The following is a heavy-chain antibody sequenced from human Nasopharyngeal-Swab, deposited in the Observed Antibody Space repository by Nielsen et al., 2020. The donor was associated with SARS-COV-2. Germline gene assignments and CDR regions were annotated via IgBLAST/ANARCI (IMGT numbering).Heavy chain of an antibody. CDR3: ARVGTYYYDSSGHLNYYYYYMDV. CDR2: IYYSGST. D-gene: IGHD3-22*01. J-gene: IGHJ6*03. V-gene: IGHV4-59*01. Sequence: RQAPGKGLEWIGYIYYSGSTNYNPSLKSRVTISVDTSKNQFSLKLSPVTAADTAVYYCARVGTYYYDSSGHLNYYYYYMDVWGKGTTVTVSS.